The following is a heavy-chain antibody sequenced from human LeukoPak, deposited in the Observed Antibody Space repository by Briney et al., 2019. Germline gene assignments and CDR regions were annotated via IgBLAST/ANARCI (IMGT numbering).Heavy chain of an antibody. CDR2: MNPNSGNT. D-gene: IGHD4-17*01. CDR3: ARPIQVTTYAFDI. J-gene: IGHJ3*02. Sequence: ASVTVSYTASVYTFTSYDINWVRQAPGQGLEGVGWMNPNSGNTGYAQKFQGRVTMTRNTSISTAYMELSSLRSEDTAVYYCARPIQVTTYAFDIWGQGTMVTVSS. CDR1: VYTFTSYD. V-gene: IGHV1-8*01.